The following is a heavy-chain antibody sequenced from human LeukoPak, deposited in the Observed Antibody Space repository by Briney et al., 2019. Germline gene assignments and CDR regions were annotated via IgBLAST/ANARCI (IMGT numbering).Heavy chain of an antibody. CDR2: IYSGGST. D-gene: IGHD2-2*01. CDR1: GFTVSSNY. V-gene: IGHV3-53*01. Sequence: GGSLRLSCAASGFTVSSNYMSWVRQAPGKGLEWVSVIYSGGSTYYADSVKGRFTISRDNSKNTLYLQMNSLRAEDTAVYYCAREAVVVPARPAHFDYWGQGTLVTVSS. CDR3: AREAVVVPARPAHFDY. J-gene: IGHJ4*02.